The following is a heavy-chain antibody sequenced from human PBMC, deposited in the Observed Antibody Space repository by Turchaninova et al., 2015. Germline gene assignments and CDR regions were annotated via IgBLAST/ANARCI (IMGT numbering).Heavy chain of an antibody. J-gene: IGHJ4*02. Sequence: QVQLQQWGAGLLKPSETLSLTCAVYGGSLGGSYWSWIRQSPGKGLGWIGEINHGGTTNYNPSLKSGVTRAXXXSKXQFSLXXRSXXXADTATYXXVSSSHSSSAXSKLXXWGQGXLVTVSS. D-gene: IGHD6-6*01. CDR2: INHGGTT. CDR1: GGSLGGSY. CDR3: VSSSHSSSAXSKLXX. V-gene: IGHV4-34*01.